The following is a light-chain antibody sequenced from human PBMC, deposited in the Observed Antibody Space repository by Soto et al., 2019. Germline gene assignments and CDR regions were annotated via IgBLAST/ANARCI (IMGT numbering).Light chain of an antibody. CDR1: SSNVGGYNY. J-gene: IGLJ1*01. V-gene: IGLV2-11*01. Sequence: QSALTQPRSVSGSPGQSVTISCTGTSSNVGGYNYVSWYQQHPGKAPKVMIYDVNKRPSGVPNRFSGSKSGNTASLTISGLQAEDEADYYCCSYAGTYTDVFGVGTKVTVL. CDR3: CSYAGTYTDV. CDR2: DVN.